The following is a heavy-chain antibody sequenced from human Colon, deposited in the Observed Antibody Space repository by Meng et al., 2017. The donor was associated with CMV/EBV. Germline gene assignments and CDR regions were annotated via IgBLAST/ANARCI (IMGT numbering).Heavy chain of an antibody. Sequence: QVQLVQSGAEVKAPCAAVKVSCKTSGYTFNGYFMHWVRQAPGQGLEWMGWINPVTGDTSYAQKFQVRVTMTRDTSISTAYMELSSLRSDDTAVYYCATFGGDFDYWGQGTLVTVSS. CDR3: ATFGGDFDY. CDR2: INPVTGDT. V-gene: IGHV1-2*02. J-gene: IGHJ4*02. D-gene: IGHD3-3*01. CDR1: GYTFNGYF.